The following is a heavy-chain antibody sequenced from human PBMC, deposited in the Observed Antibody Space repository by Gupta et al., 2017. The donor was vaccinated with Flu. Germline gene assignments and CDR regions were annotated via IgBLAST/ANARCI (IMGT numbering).Heavy chain of an antibody. CDR1: GGSITSGSYY. CDR3: ARAKSGYNFDY. Sequence: QVQLQASGPGLVKPSQTLSLTCTVSGGSITSGSYYWSWVRQPAGKGLEWIGRISISGSTNYNPSLKSRLTISVDTSKNQFSLKLSSVTAADTAVYFCARAKSGYNFDYWGQGTLVTVSS. D-gene: IGHD3-22*01. CDR2: ISISGST. V-gene: IGHV4-61*02. J-gene: IGHJ4*02.